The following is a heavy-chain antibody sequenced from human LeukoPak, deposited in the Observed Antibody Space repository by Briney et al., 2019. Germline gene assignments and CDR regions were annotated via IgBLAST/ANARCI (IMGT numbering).Heavy chain of an antibody. V-gene: IGHV4-34*01. CDR1: GGSFSGYY. CDR2: INHSGST. J-gene: IGHJ4*02. CDR3: ARELIAVASYYFDY. Sequence: SETLSLTCAVYGGSFSGYYWSWIRQPPGKGLEWIGEINHSGSTNYIPSLKSRVTISVDTSKNQFSLKLSSVTAADTAVYYCARELIAVASYYFDYWGQGTLVTVSS. D-gene: IGHD6-19*01.